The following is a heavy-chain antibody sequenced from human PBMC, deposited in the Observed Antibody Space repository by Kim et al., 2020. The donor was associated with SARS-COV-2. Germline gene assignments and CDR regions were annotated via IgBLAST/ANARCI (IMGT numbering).Heavy chain of an antibody. V-gene: IGHV5-51*01. Sequence: PSFQGQVTISADKSISTAYLQWSSLKASDTAMYYCARPSDSSGWTLFDYWGQGTLVTVSS. D-gene: IGHD6-19*01. J-gene: IGHJ4*02. CDR3: ARPSDSSGWTLFDY.